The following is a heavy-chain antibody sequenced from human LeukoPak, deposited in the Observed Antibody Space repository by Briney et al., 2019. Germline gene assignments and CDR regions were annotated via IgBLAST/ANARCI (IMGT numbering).Heavy chain of an antibody. CDR2: ISSSSSYI. D-gene: IGHD3-10*01. V-gene: IGHV3-21*01. CDR1: GFTFSSYS. J-gene: IGHJ5*02. Sequence: GGSLRLSCAASGFTFSSYSMNWVRQAPGKGLEWVSSISSSSSYIYYADSVKGRFTISRDNAKNSLYLQMNSLRAEDTAVYYCAKDGGNGSQNWFDPWGQGTLVT. CDR3: AKDGGNGSQNWFDP.